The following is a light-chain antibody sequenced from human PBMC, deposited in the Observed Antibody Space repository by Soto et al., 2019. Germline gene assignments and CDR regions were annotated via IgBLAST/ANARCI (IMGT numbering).Light chain of an antibody. CDR1: QSISSN. CDR3: QQYNNWPLT. Sequence: EIVMTQSPATLSVSPGERATLSCRASQSISSNLAWYQQKPGQAPRLLIYGASTRATGITARFSGSGSGTEFTLTISSLQSEDVAVYCCQQYNNWPLTFGGGTKVEIK. CDR2: GAS. V-gene: IGKV3-15*01. J-gene: IGKJ4*01.